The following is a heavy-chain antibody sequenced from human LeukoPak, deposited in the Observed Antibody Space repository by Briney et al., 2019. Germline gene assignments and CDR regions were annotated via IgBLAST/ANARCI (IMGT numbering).Heavy chain of an antibody. V-gene: IGHV3-7*01. D-gene: IGHD3-10*01. CDR3: ARDWGSGRGFDY. CDR1: GFSLSSYW. Sequence: GGSLRLSCAASGFSLSSYWMTWVRQAPGKGLEWVANINRDGSEEHHVDSVKGRFSISRDNAKNSLYLQMNSLTAEDTAVYYCARDWGSGRGFDYWGQGTLVTVSS. CDR2: INRDGSEE. J-gene: IGHJ4*02.